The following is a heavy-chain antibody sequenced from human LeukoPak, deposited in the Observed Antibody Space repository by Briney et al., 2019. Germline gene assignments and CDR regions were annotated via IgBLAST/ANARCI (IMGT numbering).Heavy chain of an antibody. V-gene: IGHV1-69*13. CDR3: ARDQVARDIVVVLDATGTIDY. CDR2: IIPIFGAA. Sequence: GASVKVSCRASGGTFSSYAICWVRQAPGQGLEWMGGIIPIFGAANYAQKFQGRVTITADESTSTAYMELTRLRSDDTAVYYCARDQVARDIVVVLDATGTIDYWGQGTLVTVSS. D-gene: IGHD2-15*01. J-gene: IGHJ4*02. CDR1: GGTFSSYA.